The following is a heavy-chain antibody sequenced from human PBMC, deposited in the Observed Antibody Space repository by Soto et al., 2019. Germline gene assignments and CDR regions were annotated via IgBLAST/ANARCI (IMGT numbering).Heavy chain of an antibody. CDR1: GFTFDDYG. J-gene: IGHJ6*02. CDR3: ASGIVGATTYGMDV. V-gene: IGHV3-20*04. Sequence: ESGGGVVRPGGSLRLSCAASGFTFDDYGMSWVRQAPGKGLEWVSGINWNGGSTGYADSVKGRFTISRDNAKNSLYLQMNSLRAEETALYYCASGIVGATTYGMDVWGQGTTVTVSS. CDR2: INWNGGST. D-gene: IGHD1-26*01.